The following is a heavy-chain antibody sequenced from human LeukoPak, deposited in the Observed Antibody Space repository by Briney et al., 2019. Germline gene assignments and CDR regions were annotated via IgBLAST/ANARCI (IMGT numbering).Heavy chain of an antibody. CDR1: GGSVSNNNW. CDR3: ARGYPKNYYDSSGYQTYYFDY. Sequence: SETLSLTCAVSGGSVSNNNWWHWVRQSPGKGLEWIAEIYHSGNTNYDPSLKSRVTISVDTSKNQFSLKLSSVTAADTAVYYCARGYPKNYYDSSGYQTYYFDYWGQGTLVTVSS. J-gene: IGHJ4*02. D-gene: IGHD3-22*01. V-gene: IGHV4-4*02. CDR2: IYHSGNT.